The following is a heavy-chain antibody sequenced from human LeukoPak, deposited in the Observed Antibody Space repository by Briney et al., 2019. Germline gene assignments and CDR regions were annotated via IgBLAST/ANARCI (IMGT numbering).Heavy chain of an antibody. J-gene: IGHJ4*02. D-gene: IGHD5-18*01. V-gene: IGHV1-24*01. CDR3: ARDLQLWTTRDTRGGAQVGY. Sequence: ASVTVSCKVSGYTLTELSMHWVRQAPGKGLEWMGGFDPEDGETIYAQKFQGRVTMTEDTSTDTAYMELSSLRSEDTAVYYCARDLQLWTTRDTRGGAQVGYWGQGTLVTVSS. CDR2: FDPEDGET. CDR1: GYTLTELS.